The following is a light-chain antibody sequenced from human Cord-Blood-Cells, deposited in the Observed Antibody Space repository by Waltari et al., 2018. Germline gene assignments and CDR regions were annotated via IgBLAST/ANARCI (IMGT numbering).Light chain of an antibody. CDR2: AAS. V-gene: IGKV1-39*01. J-gene: IGKJ2*03. CDR3: QQSYSTPYS. CDR1: QSISSY. Sequence: DIQMPQYPSSLSASVADRVTITCRASQSISSYLNWYQQKPGKAPKLLIYAASSLQSGVPSRFSGSGSGTDFTLTISSLQPEDFATYYCQQSYSTPYSFGQGTKLEIK.